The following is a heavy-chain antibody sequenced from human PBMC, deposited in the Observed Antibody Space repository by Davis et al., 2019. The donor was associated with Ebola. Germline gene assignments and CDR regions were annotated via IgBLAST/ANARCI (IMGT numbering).Heavy chain of an antibody. V-gene: IGHV3-30-3*01. D-gene: IGHD6-6*01. CDR3: ARGRYSTSSGVYYYAMDV. J-gene: IGHJ6*02. CDR1: GFTFSSYA. CDR2: ISYDGSNK. Sequence: SLKISCAASGFTFSSYAMHWVRQAPGKGLEWVAVISYDGSNKYYADSVKGRFTISRDNAQNTLYLQMNSLRAEDTAVYYCARGRYSTSSGVYYYAMDVWGQGTTVTVSS.